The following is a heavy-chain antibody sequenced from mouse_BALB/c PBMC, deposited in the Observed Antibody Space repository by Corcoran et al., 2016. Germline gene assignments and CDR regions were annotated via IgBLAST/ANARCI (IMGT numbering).Heavy chain of an antibody. D-gene: IGHD2-3*01. CDR1: GFSLSTSGMG. J-gene: IGHJ1*01. CDR3: ARRRYDGYWYFDV. CDR2: IYWDDDK. V-gene: IGHV8-12*01. Sequence: QVTLKESGPGILQPSQTLSLTCSFSGFSLSTSGMGVSWIRQPSGKGLEWLAHIYWDDDKRYNPSLKSRLTISKDTSSNQVFLKITSVDTADTATYYCARRRYDGYWYFDVWGAGTTVTVSS.